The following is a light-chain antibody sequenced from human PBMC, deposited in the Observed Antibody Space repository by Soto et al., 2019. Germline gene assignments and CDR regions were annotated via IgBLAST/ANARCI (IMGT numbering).Light chain of an antibody. V-gene: IGLV2-11*01. CDR3: CSYAGSYNLV. J-gene: IGLJ3*02. CDR1: SSDVGGYSY. CDR2: DVS. Sequence: QSALTQPRSVSGSPGQSVTISCTGTSSDVGGYSYVSWYQQHPGKAPKLMIYDVSKRPSGVPDRFSGSKSGNTASLTISGLQAEDEADFYCCSYAGSYNLVFGGGTKLTVL.